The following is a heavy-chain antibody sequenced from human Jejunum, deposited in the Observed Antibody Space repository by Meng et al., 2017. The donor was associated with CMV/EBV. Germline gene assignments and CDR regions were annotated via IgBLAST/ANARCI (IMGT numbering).Heavy chain of an antibody. D-gene: IGHD6-19*01. CDR1: GYTFTSYD. CDR2: MNPNRGTT. V-gene: IGHV1-8*01. J-gene: IGHJ4*02. Sequence: QVRLGQSGAEGKKPGASVKVSCKASGYTFTSYDINWVRQGTGQGLEWMGWMNPNRGTTGYAQKFQGRVTMTRNISKSTAYMDLSSLRSEDTAVYYCATGVADFEYWGQGTLVTVSS. CDR3: ATGVADFEY.